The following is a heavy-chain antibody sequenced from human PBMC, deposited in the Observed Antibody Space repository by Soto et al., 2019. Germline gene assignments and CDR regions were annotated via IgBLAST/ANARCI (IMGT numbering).Heavy chain of an antibody. CDR3: ARDHGSGSYDLDY. J-gene: IGHJ4*02. D-gene: IGHD3-10*01. CDR1: GFTFSSYG. Sequence: QVQLVESGGGVVQPGRSLRLSCAASGFTFSSYGIHWVRQAPSKGLEWVALIWSDATNKYYADSVKGRFTISRDNSKSTVYLQMNSLRAEYTAVYYCARDHGSGSYDLDYWGQGTLVTVSS. CDR2: IWSDATNK. V-gene: IGHV3-33*01.